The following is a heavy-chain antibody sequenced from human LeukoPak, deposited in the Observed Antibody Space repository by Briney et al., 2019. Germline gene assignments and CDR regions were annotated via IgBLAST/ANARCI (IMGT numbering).Heavy chain of an antibody. Sequence: EASVKVSCKASGYTFSSYGISWVRRAPGQGLEWMGWISAYNDNTNYAQKFQGRVTMTTDTSTDTAYMEPRSLRSDDTAVYYCARVRCLGRSSGGSCYPDIEGFYYYYYMDVWGKGTTVTVSS. CDR2: ISAYNDNT. CDR3: ARVRCLGRSSGGSCYPDIEGFYYYYYMDV. J-gene: IGHJ6*03. D-gene: IGHD2-15*01. CDR1: GYTFSSYG. V-gene: IGHV1-18*01.